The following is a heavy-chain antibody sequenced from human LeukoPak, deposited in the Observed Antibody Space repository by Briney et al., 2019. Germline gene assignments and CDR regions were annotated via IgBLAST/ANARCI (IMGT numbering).Heavy chain of an antibody. CDR3: ARANYYDFWSGYYTGIEIDY. D-gene: IGHD3-3*01. Sequence: GASVKVSCKASGYTFTSYGISWVRQAPGQGLEWRGWISAYNGNTNYAQKLQGRVTMTTDTSTSTAYMELRSLRSDDTAVYYCARANYYDFWSGYYTGIEIDYWGQGTLVTVSS. CDR2: ISAYNGNT. CDR1: GYTFTSYG. J-gene: IGHJ4*02. V-gene: IGHV1-18*01.